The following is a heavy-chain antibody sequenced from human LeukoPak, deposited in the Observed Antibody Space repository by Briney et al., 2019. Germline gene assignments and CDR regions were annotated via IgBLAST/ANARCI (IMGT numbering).Heavy chain of an antibody. CDR3: AIYYGVSRPFYDY. V-gene: IGHV3-23*01. J-gene: IGHJ4*02. D-gene: IGHD4-17*01. CDR1: GFSFSAYA. CDR2: ISGGGDYI. Sequence: PGGSLRLSCAGPGFSFSAYAMTWVRQTPEKGLEWVSAISGGGDYIYYADSVRGRFTASRDNSKSTMFLQMNSLRADDTAIYFCAIYYGVSRPFYDYWGQGILVIVSS.